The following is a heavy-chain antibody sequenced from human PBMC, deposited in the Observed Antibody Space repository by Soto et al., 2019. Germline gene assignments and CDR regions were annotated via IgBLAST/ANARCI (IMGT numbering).Heavy chain of an antibody. V-gene: IGHV1-3*01. CDR2: INAGNGNT. CDR3: AREPSQLLLGAFDI. J-gene: IGHJ3*02. CDR1: GYTFTSYA. D-gene: IGHD6-13*01. Sequence: ASVKVSCKASGYTFTSYAMHWVRQAPGQRLEWMGRINAGNGNTKYSQKFQGRVTITRDTSASTAYMELSSLRSEDTAVYYCAREPSQLLLGAFDIWGQGTMVTVSS.